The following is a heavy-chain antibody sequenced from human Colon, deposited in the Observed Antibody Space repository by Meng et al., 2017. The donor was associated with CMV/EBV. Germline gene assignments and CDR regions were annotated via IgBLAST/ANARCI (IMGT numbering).Heavy chain of an antibody. V-gene: IGHV3-21*01. Sequence: GESLKISCAASGFTFSCYSMNWVRPAPGKGLEWVSSISSSSSYIYYADSVEGRFTISRDNAKNSLYLQMNSLRAEDTAVYYCAGMNHWNYGFHYGMDVWGQGTTVTVSS. CDR1: GFTFSCYS. CDR2: ISSSSSYI. D-gene: IGHD1-7*01. CDR3: AGMNHWNYGFHYGMDV. J-gene: IGHJ6*02.